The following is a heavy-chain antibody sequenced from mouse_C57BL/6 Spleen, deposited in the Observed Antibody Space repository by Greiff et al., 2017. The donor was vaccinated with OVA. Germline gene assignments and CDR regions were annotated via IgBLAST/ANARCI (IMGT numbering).Heavy chain of an antibody. CDR2: ISDGGSYT. Sequence: DVMLVESGGGLVKPGGSLKLSCAASGFTFSSYAMSWVRQTPEKRLEWVATISDGGSYTYYPDNVKGRFTISRDNAKNNLYLQMSHLKSEDTAMYYCARGDWVYFDYWGQGTTLTVSS. CDR3: ARGDWVYFDY. V-gene: IGHV5-4*03. D-gene: IGHD4-1*01. J-gene: IGHJ2*01. CDR1: GFTFSSYA.